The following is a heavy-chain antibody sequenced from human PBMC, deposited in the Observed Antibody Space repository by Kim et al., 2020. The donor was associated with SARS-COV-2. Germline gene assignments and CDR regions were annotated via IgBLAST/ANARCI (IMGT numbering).Heavy chain of an antibody. CDR2: T. J-gene: IGHJ4*02. D-gene: IGHD1-1*01. CDR3: ARHEGGTTYDY. Sequence: TDYNGSLKVRVTKSVYTAKNEISLKVNSVTAADTAVYYCARHEGGTTYDYWGQGTLVTVSS. V-gene: IGHV4-59*08.